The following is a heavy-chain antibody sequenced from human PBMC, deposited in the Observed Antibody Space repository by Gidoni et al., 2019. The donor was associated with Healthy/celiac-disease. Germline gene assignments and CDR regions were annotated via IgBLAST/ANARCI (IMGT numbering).Heavy chain of an antibody. CDR1: GFTFSSYA. D-gene: IGHD1-26*01. Sequence: EVQLLESGGGLVQPGGSLRLSCAASGFTFSSYAMSWVRQAPGKGLEWVSAISGSGGSTYYADSVKGRFTISRDNSKNTLYLQMNSLRAEDTAVYYCAKDPSSGSYLVPRGYFDYWGQGTLVTVSS. V-gene: IGHV3-23*01. CDR3: AKDPSSGSYLVPRGYFDY. J-gene: IGHJ4*02. CDR2: ISGSGGST.